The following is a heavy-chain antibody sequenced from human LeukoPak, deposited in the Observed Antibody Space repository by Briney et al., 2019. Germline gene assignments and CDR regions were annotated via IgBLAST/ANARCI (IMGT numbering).Heavy chain of an antibody. CDR1: GFTFSSYE. Sequence: PGGSLRLSCAAPGFTFSSYEMSWVRQAPGKGLEWVSYISSSGSTIYYADSVKGRFTISRDNAKNSLYLQMNSLRAEDTAVYYCAKSGGSYFSTLDSWGQGTLVTVSS. CDR3: AKSGGSYFSTLDS. J-gene: IGHJ4*02. CDR2: ISSSGSTI. D-gene: IGHD1-26*01. V-gene: IGHV3-48*03.